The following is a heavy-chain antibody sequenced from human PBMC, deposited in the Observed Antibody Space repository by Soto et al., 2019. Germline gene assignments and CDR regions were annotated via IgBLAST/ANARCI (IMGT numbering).Heavy chain of an antibody. CDR3: ARLVDNYGHYYFDY. V-gene: IGHV4-59*11. J-gene: IGHJ4*02. CDR1: GGSLSDLY. D-gene: IGHD5-18*01. CDR2: THYSGNN. Sequence: SETLSLTCSVSGGSLSDLYWSWIRQPPGKGLEWIGYTHYSGNNNYNPSLKSRVTISIDTSKNQFSLRLTSVAAADTAVYYCARLVDNYGHYYFDYWGQGILVTVSS.